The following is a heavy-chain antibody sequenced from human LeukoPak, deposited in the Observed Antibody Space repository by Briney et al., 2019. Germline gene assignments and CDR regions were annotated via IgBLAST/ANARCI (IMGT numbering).Heavy chain of an antibody. CDR1: GFTFNNYA. CDR2: ISSSGGST. V-gene: IGHV3-23*01. Sequence: PGGSLRLSCAASGFTFNNYAMSWVRQAPGKGLEWVSAISSSGGSTYYADSVKGRFTISRDNSRNTLSLQMNSLRAEDTAVYYCAKDSNSGNYFASYYLDYRGQGTVVTVSS. J-gene: IGHJ4*02. D-gene: IGHD1-26*01. CDR3: AKDSNSGNYFASYYLDY.